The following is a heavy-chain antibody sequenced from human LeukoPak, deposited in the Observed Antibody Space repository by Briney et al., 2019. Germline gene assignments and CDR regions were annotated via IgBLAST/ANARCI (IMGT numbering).Heavy chain of an antibody. D-gene: IGHD1-26*01. CDR1: GFTFSSYS. Sequence: PGGSLRLSCAASGFTFSSYSMNWVRQAPGKGLEWVSSISSSSSYIYYADSVKGRFTISRDNAKNSLYLQMNSLRAEDTAVYYCARVLPSPLYSGSYADAFDIWGQGTMVTVSS. J-gene: IGHJ3*02. CDR3: ARVLPSPLYSGSYADAFDI. V-gene: IGHV3-21*01. CDR2: ISSSSSYI.